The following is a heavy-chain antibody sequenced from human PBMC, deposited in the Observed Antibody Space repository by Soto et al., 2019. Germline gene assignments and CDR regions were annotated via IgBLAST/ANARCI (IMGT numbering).Heavy chain of an antibody. CDR3: ARGWKAYYYDSSWFDP. Sequence: PSETLSLTCTVSGGSISSGGYYWSWIRQHPGKGLVWIGYIYYSGSTYYNPSLKSRVTISVDTSKNQFSLKLSSVTAADTAVYYCARGWKAYYYDSSWFDPWGQGTLVTVSS. D-gene: IGHD3-22*01. J-gene: IGHJ5*02. CDR2: IYYSGST. V-gene: IGHV4-31*03. CDR1: GGSISSGGYY.